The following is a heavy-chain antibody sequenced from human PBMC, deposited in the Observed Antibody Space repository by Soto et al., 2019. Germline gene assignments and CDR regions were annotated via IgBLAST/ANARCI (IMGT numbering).Heavy chain of an antibody. Sequence: SLRLSCAASGFTFSSYEMNWVRQAPGKGLEWVSDITSTGSTRYYADSVKGRFTISRDNAKNSLYLQMNSLRAEDTAVYYCARGYCTSSACHWNFDYWGQGTLVTVSS. CDR1: GFTFSSYE. J-gene: IGHJ4*02. CDR3: ARGYCTSSACHWNFDY. D-gene: IGHD2-8*02. CDR2: ITSTGSTR. V-gene: IGHV3-48*03.